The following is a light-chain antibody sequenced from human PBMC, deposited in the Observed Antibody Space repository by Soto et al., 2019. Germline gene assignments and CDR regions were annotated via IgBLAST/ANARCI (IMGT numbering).Light chain of an antibody. J-gene: IGKJ5*01. CDR3: QQYNSWTSIT. CDR2: AAS. CDR1: QSVNSN. V-gene: IGKV3-15*01. Sequence: EILLTQSPATLSVSPGERATLSCRSSQSVNSNLGWYQQKPGQAPRLLIFAASTRAHGIPARFSGGASGTEFTLTRSGLQSEDFAVYHCQQYNSWTSITFGQGTRLEVK.